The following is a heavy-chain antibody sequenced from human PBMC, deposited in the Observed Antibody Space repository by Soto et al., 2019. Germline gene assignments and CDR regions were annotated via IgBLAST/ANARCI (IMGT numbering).Heavy chain of an antibody. Sequence: PWETLSLTCTVSGGSISSYYWSWIRQPPGKGLEWIGYIYYSGSTNYNPSLKSRVTISVDTSKNQFSLKLSSVTAADTAVYYCARHWSYSSGWVDYWGQGTLVTVSS. CDR2: IYYSGST. CDR3: ARHWSYSSGWVDY. D-gene: IGHD6-19*01. CDR1: GGSISSYY. J-gene: IGHJ4*02. V-gene: IGHV4-59*08.